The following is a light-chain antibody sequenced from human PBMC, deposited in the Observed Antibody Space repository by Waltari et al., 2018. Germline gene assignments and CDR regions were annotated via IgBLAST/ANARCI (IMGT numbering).Light chain of an antibody. J-gene: IGKJ1*01. CDR1: QDIRKS. CDR2: ATS. Sequence: DIQMTQFPSSLSASVGERVTITCRASQDIRKSLAWYQLKPGKAPKVLIYATSTLYSGVASRFRGSGSGTEFTLTISSLQPEDVATYYCQKYNDAPWTFGRGTRVEIK. V-gene: IGKV1-27*01. CDR3: QKYNDAPWT.